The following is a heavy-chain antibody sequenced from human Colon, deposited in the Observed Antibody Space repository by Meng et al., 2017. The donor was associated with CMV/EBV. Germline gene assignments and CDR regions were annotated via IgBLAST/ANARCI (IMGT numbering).Heavy chain of an antibody. V-gene: IGHV3-23*01. CDR3: ARDRAVVVPAALYYFDY. CDR1: GFTFSSYA. J-gene: IGHJ4*02. D-gene: IGHD2-2*01. CDR2: ISGSGGST. Sequence: GGSLRLACAASGFTFSSYAMSCVRQAPGKGLEWVSAISGSGGSTYYADSVKGRFTISRDNSKNTLYLQMNSLRSEDTAVYYCARDRAVVVPAALYYFDYWGQGTLVTVSS.